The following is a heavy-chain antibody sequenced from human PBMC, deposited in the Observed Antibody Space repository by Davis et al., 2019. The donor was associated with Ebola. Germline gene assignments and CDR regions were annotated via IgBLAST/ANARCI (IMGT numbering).Heavy chain of an antibody. CDR3: AGASPLAAAGTFDP. D-gene: IGHD6-13*01. CDR2: ISAYNGNT. V-gene: IGHV1-18*01. Sequence: ASAKVSCKASAYTLTSYGISWVRQAPGQGLEWMGWISAYNGNTNYAQKLQGRVTMTTDTSTSTAYMELRSLRSDDTAVYYCAGASPLAAAGTFDPWGQGTLVTVSS. J-gene: IGHJ5*02. CDR1: AYTLTSYG.